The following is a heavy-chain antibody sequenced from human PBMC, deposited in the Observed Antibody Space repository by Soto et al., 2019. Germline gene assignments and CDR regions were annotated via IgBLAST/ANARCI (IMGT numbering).Heavy chain of an antibody. CDR1: GVTFSSYA. D-gene: IGHD2-15*01. Sequence: ASVKVSFKASGVTFSSYAISWVRQAPGQGREWMGGIIPIFGTANYAQKFQGRVTITADKSTSTAYMELSSLRSEDTAVYYCASARYCSGGSCYSAWFDPWGQGXLVTVYS. V-gene: IGHV1-69*06. CDR2: IIPIFGTA. J-gene: IGHJ5*02. CDR3: ASARYCSGGSCYSAWFDP.